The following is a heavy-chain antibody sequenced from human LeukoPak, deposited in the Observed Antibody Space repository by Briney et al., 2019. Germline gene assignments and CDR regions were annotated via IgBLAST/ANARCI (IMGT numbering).Heavy chain of an antibody. CDR3: ARDRWGYSYGGD. CDR2: IKQDGSEK. CDR1: GFTFSTYW. D-gene: IGHD5-18*01. J-gene: IGHJ4*02. Sequence: GGSLRLSCAASGFTFSTYWMSWVRQAPGKGLEWVANIKQDGSEKFYVDSVKGRFTISRDNARYSLYLQMNSLRAEDTAVYYCARDRWGYSYGGDWGQGTLVTVSS. V-gene: IGHV3-7*01.